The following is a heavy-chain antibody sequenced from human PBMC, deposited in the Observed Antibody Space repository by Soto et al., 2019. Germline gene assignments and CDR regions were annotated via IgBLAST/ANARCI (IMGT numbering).Heavy chain of an antibody. V-gene: IGHV4-59*08. CDR3: ARHGDIVLVPAAMASWFDP. CDR2: IYYSGST. J-gene: IGHJ5*02. CDR1: GGSISSYY. Sequence: PSETLSLTCAVSGGSISSYYWSWIRQPPGKGLEWIGYIYYSGSTYYNPSLKSRVTISVDTSKNQFSLKLSSVTAADTAVYYCARHGDIVLVPAAMASWFDPWGQGTLVTVSS. D-gene: IGHD2-2*01.